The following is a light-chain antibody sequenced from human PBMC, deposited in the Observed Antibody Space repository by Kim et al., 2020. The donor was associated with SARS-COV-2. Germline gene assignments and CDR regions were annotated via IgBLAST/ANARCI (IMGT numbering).Light chain of an antibody. CDR1: QGIRHD. CDR3: LQDYNYPYT. J-gene: IGKJ2*01. Sequence: SASVGDRVTLTRRASQGIRHDLGWYQQTPGKAPKLLFYAASSLQSGVPSRFSGSGSGTDFTLTISSLQPEDFATYYCLQDYNYPYTFGQGTKLEI. CDR2: AAS. V-gene: IGKV1-6*01.